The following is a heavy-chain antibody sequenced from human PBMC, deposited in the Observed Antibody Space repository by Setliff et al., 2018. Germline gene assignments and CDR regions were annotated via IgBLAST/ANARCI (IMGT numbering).Heavy chain of an antibody. J-gene: IGHJ4*02. CDR2: INHSGNT. Sequence: SETLSLTCAVSGDSISSGNWWSWVRQPPEKGLEWIGEINHSGNTNYSPSLKSRVTISLDTSKNQFSLKLRSFSAADTAVYYCARDFELLYNYDIRDVFFDHWGQGTLVTVSS. CDR1: GDSISSGNW. V-gene: IGHV4-4*02. D-gene: IGHD3-22*01. CDR3: ARDFELLYNYDIRDVFFDH.